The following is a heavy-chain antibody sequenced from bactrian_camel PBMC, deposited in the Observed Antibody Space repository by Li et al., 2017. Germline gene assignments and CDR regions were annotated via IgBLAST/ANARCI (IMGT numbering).Heavy chain of an antibody. J-gene: IGHJ4*01. CDR2: VEGDGTI. CDR1: GYASAIKC. CDR3: AAGIPSANRCSDY. V-gene: IGHV3S1*01. Sequence: VQLVESGGGSVQSGGSLRLTCTASGYASAIKCWGWFRQNPGEVRAAVAVVEGDGTIRYEESVKGRFTISTDNVKNILYLQMNSLKPEDTAMYYCAAGIPSANRCSDYWGQGTQVTVS.